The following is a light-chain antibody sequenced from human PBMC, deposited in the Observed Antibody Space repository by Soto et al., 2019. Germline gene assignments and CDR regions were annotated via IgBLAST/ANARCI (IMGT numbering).Light chain of an antibody. CDR1: SGHSSYA. CDR2: LNSDGSH. V-gene: IGLV4-69*01. CDR3: QTWGTGIHV. J-gene: IGLJ1*01. Sequence: QLVLTQSPSASASLGASVKFTCTLSSGHSSYAIAWHQQQPEKGPRYLMKLNSDGSHSKGDGIPDRFSGSSSGAECYLTISSLQSEDEADYYCQTWGTGIHVFGTGTKLTVL.